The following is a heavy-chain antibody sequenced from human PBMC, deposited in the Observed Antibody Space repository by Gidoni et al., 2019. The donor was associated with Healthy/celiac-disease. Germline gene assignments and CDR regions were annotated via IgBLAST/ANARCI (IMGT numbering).Heavy chain of an antibody. Sequence: QVQLQESGPGLVKPSQTLSLPCTISGCSISSGCYYLSWIRHHPGKGLEWIGYIYYSGTNYYNPALKSRVTISVDTSKNQFSLKLSSVTAADTAVYYCARGYCSGGSCYSGTEYNWFDPWGQGTLVTVSS. D-gene: IGHD2-15*01. V-gene: IGHV4-31*03. CDR2: IYYSGTN. CDR1: GCSISSGCYY. CDR3: ARGYCSGGSCYSGTEYNWFDP. J-gene: IGHJ5*02.